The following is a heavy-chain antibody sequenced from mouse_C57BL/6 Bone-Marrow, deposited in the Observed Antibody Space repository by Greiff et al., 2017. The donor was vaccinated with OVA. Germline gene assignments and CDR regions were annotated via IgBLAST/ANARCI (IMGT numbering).Heavy chain of an antibody. V-gene: IGHV5-4*01. CDR2: ISDGGRYT. D-gene: IGHD2-4*01. J-gene: IGHJ3*01. CDR1: GFTFSSYA. Sequence: DVHLVESVGGLVKPGGSLKLSCAASGFTFSSYAMSWVRQTPDKRLEWVATISDGGRYTYYPDNVKCRFTISRDKAKNNLYLQMSHLKSEDTAMYYCARCDYGTYWGQGTLVTVSA. CDR3: ARCDYGTY.